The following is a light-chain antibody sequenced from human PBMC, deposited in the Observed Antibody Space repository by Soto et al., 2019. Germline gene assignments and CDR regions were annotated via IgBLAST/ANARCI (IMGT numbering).Light chain of an antibody. Sequence: ILMTQSRSTVSASVGDTFAITSRASQTISSWVAWYQQKPGRAPKLLIYKASSLESGVPSRFSGSGSGTEFTLTISGMQPDDFATYYCQQVESYPSNFGGGSKVDI. J-gene: IGKJ4*01. CDR3: QQVESYPSN. CDR1: QTISSW. CDR2: KAS. V-gene: IGKV1-5*03.